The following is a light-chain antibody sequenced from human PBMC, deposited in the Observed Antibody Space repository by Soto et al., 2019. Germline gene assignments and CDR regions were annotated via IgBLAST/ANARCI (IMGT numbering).Light chain of an antibody. CDR3: QQYNDWPLT. CDR1: QGVTNY. J-gene: IGKJ1*01. CDR2: GAF. V-gene: IGKV3-15*01. Sequence: DIVLTQSPATLSLSPGERATLSCMASQGVTNYLAWYQQKPGQAPSLIIYGAFTRATGIPARFSGTGSGTEFTLTISSLQSEDFALYYCQQYNDWPLTFGQRTKVDIK.